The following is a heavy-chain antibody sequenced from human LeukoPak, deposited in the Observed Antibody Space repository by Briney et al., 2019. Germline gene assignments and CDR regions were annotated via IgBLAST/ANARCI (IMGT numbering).Heavy chain of an antibody. Sequence: SETLSLTCAVYCGSFSGYYWSWIRQPPGKGLEWIGEINHSGSTNYNPSLKSRVTISVDTSKNQFSLKLSSVTAADTAVAYCARGSMGRRRFFHWGQGTLVTVSS. CDR1: CGSFSGYY. CDR3: ARGSMGRRRFFH. D-gene: IGHD2-8*01. J-gene: IGHJ4*02. CDR2: INHSGST. V-gene: IGHV4-34*01.